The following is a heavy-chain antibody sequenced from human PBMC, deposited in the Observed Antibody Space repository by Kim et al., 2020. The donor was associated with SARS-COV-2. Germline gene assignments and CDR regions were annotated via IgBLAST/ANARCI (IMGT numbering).Heavy chain of an antibody. J-gene: IGHJ3*02. Sequence: GASLRLSCVASGFTFSDHYVDWVRQAPGKGLEWVGRIGNKRSSDTTEYAASVKGRFTVSRDDSKNSLYLQMNSLKTEDTALYYCTRGYSGRQIYAFDIWGQGTMVTVSS. D-gene: IGHD1-26*01. V-gene: IGHV3-72*01. CDR1: GFTFSDHY. CDR3: TRGYSGRQIYAFDI. CDR2: IGNKRSSDTT.